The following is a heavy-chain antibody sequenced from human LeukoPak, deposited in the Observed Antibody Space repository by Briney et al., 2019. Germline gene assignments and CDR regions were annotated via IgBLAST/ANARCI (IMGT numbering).Heavy chain of an antibody. CDR3: ARERYDSSGYYYLEY. CDR2: IYTSGST. CDR1: GGSISSYY. J-gene: IGHJ4*02. Sequence: NSSETLSLTCTVSGGSISSYYWSWIRQPAGKGLEWIGRIYTSGSTNYNPSLKSRVTMSVDTSKNQFSLKLSSVTAADTAVYYCARERYDSSGYYYLEYWGQGTLVTVSS. D-gene: IGHD3-22*01. V-gene: IGHV4-4*07.